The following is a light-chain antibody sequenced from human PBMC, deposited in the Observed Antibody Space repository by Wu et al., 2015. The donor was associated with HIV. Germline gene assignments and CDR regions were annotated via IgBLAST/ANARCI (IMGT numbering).Light chain of an antibody. V-gene: IGKV3-11*01. Sequence: VVLTQSPVTLSLSPGDRATLFCRANQNVGDSLAWYQHKPGQAPRLLISDASYRATGIPARFSGSGSGTDFTLTISSLEPEDFAIYYCQQRSTWPWTFGQGTRVEIK. CDR3: QQRSTWPWT. J-gene: IGKJ1*01. CDR1: QNVGDS. CDR2: DAS.